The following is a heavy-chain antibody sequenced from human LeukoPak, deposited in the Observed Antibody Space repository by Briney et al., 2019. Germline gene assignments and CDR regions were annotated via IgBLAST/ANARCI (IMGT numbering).Heavy chain of an antibody. CDR1: GFTVSSNY. CDR3: ASSRLSFGEFPYYFDY. CDR2: IYSGGST. D-gene: IGHD3-10*01. J-gene: IGHJ4*02. Sequence: GGSLRLSCAASGFTVSSNYMSWVRQAPGKGLGWVSVIYSGGSTYYADSVKGRFTISRDNSKNTLYLQMNSLRAEDTAVYYCASSRLSFGEFPYYFDYWGQGTLVTVSS. V-gene: IGHV3-53*01.